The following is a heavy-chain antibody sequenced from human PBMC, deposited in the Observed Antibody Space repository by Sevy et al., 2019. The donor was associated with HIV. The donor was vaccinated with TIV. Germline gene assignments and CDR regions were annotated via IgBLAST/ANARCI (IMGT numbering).Heavy chain of an antibody. CDR3: ARDAPADITIRAYYYYGMDV. D-gene: IGHD3-3*01. CDR1: GGSISSYY. J-gene: IGHJ6*02. Sequence: SETLSLTCTVSGGSISSYYWSWIRQPPGKGLEWIGYIYYSGSTNYNPSLKSRVTISVDTSKNQFSLKLSSVTAADTAVYYCARDAPADITIRAYYYYGMDVWGQGTTVTVSS. CDR2: IYYSGST. V-gene: IGHV4-59*01.